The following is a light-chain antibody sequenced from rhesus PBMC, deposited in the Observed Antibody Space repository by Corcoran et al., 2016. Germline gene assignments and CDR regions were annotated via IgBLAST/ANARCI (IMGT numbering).Light chain of an antibody. CDR3: FSYRSGSTFV. CDR2: DAS. CDR1: SSDIGGYND. V-gene: IGLV2S9*01. Sequence: QSALTQPHSVSKSLGQSVTISCTGTSSDIGGYNDVPWYHQHPGTAPRLLSYDASKRPSGVSDRFFGSKSGNKASLPFSGPQAEDEADYYCFSYRSGSTFVFGSGTKLTVL. J-gene: IGLJ6*01.